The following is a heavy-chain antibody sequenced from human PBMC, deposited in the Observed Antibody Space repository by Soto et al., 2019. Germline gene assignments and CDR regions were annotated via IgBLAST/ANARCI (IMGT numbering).Heavy chain of an antibody. CDR3: ERCCGWDGQGYVDC. J-gene: IGHJ4*02. V-gene: IGHV3-53*02. Sequence: DVQLVETGGGLIQPGRSLRLSCAASGFIVSSSYMTWVRQAPGKGLEWVSVIYADGRTYYADSLKSRFTISRDNSKNTLYLQMNILSAADTDVDYCERCCGWDGQGYVDCWGQGTLVTVSS. CDR2: IYADGRT. D-gene: IGHD2-15*01. CDR1: GFIVSSSY.